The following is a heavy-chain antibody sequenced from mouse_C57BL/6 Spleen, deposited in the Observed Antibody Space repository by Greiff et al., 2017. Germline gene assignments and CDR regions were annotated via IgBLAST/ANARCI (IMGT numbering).Heavy chain of an antibody. J-gene: IGHJ4*01. CDR2: IDPKSGGT. Sequence: QVQLQQPGAELVKPGASVKLSCKASGYTFTSYWMHWVKQRPGRGLEWIGRIDPKSGGTKYNEKFKSKATLTVDKPSSTAYMQLSRLTSEDSAVYYCARSYDYDWEPYYAMDDWGQGTSVTVSS. CDR1: GYTFTSYW. V-gene: IGHV1-72*01. D-gene: IGHD2-4*01. CDR3: ARSYDYDWEPYYAMDD.